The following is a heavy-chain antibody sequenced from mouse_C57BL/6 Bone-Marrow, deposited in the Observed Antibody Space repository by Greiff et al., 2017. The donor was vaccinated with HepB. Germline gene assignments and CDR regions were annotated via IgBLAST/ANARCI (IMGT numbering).Heavy chain of an antibody. CDR2: ISNGGGST. J-gene: IGHJ3*01. Sequence: EVQWVESGGGLVQPGGSLKLSCAASGFTFSDYYMYWVRQTPEKRLEWVAYISNGGGSTYYPDTVKGRFTISRDNAKNTLYLQMSRLKSEDTAMYYCARHENGGFAYWGQGTLVTVSA. CDR3: ARHENGGFAY. CDR1: GFTFSDYY. V-gene: IGHV5-12*01.